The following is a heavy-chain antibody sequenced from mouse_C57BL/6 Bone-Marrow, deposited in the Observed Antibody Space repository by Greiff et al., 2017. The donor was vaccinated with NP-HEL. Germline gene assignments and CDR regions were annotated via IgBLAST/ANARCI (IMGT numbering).Heavy chain of an antibody. Sequence: EVQLQQSGPELVKPGASVKISCKASGYTFTDYYMNWVKQSHGKSLEWIGDINPNNGGTSYNQKFKGKATLTVDKSSSTAYMELRSLTSEDSAVYYCARFPYYYGSGYDYWGQGTTLTVSS. CDR3: ARFPYYYGSGYDY. V-gene: IGHV1-26*01. J-gene: IGHJ2*01. CDR2: INPNNGGT. CDR1: GYTFTDYY. D-gene: IGHD1-1*01.